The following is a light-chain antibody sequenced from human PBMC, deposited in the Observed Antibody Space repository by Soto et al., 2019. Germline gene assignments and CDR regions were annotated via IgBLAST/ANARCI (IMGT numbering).Light chain of an antibody. CDR3: QQRSNWLPLT. CDR1: QSVSKY. CDR2: DAS. J-gene: IGKJ4*01. V-gene: IGKV3-11*01. Sequence: EIVLTQSPATLSLSPGDSATLSCRASQSVSKYLAWYQQKPGQAPRLLIYDASDRATGIPARFSGSGSGTDFTLTINSLEPEDFAVYYCQQRSNWLPLTFGGGTKVEIK.